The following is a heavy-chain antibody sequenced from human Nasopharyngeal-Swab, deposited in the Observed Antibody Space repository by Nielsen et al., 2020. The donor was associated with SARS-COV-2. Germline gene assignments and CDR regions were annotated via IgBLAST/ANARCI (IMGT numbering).Heavy chain of an antibody. J-gene: IGHJ4*02. CDR1: GGSFSGYY. CDR3: ARARRRAEQQLTEFDY. D-gene: IGHD6-13*01. Sequence: SETLSLTCAVYGGSFSGYYWSWIRQPPGKGLEWIGEINHSGSTNYNPSLKSRVTISVDTSKNQFSLKLSSVTAADTAVYYCARARRRAEQQLTEFDYWGQGTLVTVSS. V-gene: IGHV4-34*01. CDR2: INHSGST.